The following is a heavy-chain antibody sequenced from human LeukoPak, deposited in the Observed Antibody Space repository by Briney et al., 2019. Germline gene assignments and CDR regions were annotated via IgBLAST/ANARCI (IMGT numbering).Heavy chain of an antibody. V-gene: IGHV3-30*02. CDR3: ARSSPLVRGLTFDS. D-gene: IGHD3-10*01. J-gene: IGHJ4*02. Sequence: RGSLRLSCTASGFIFSSYGMHWVRQAPGKGLEWVAFIRYDGGNKYYADSVKGRFTVSRDNSKNTLILQMTSLRADDAAVYYCARSSPLVRGLTFDSWGQGALVAVSS. CDR2: IRYDGGNK. CDR1: GFIFSSYG.